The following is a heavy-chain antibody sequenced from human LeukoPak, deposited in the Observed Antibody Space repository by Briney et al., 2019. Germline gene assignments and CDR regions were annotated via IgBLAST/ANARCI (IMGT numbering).Heavy chain of an antibody. V-gene: IGHV3-30*04. Sequence: GGSLRLSCAASGFTFSSYAMHWVRQAPGKGLEWVAVISYDGSNKYYADSVKGRFTISRDNSKNTLYLQMNSLRAEDTAVYYCARDPRVNAYYDSSGYDYWGQGTLVTVSS. CDR1: GFTFSSYA. CDR3: ARDPRVNAYYDSSGYDY. J-gene: IGHJ4*02. D-gene: IGHD3-22*01. CDR2: ISYDGSNK.